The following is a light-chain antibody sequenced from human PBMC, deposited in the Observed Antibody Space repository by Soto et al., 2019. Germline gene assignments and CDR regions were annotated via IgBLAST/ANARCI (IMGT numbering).Light chain of an antibody. CDR2: EVS. CDR3: FSYTSSGTYV. Sequence: QSVLTQPASVSGSPGQSITISCTGTSSDVDGYKYVSWYQQHPGKAPKLMIYEVSNRPSGVSNRFSGSKSGNTASLTISGLQAEDETDYYCFSYTSSGTYVFGTGTKVTVL. V-gene: IGLV2-14*01. CDR1: SSDVDGYKY. J-gene: IGLJ1*01.